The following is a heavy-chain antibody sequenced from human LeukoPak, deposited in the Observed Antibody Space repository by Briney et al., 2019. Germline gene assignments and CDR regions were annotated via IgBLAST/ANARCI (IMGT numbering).Heavy chain of an antibody. V-gene: IGHV5-10-1*01. D-gene: IGHD2-2*01. J-gene: IGHJ5*02. Sequence: GESLKISCKGSGYSFTSYWISWVRQMPGKGLEWMGRIDPSDSYTNYSPSFQGHVTISADKSISTAYLQWRSLKASDTAMYYCARHYWRYCSSTSCSNWFDPWGQGTLVTVSS. CDR3: ARHYWRYCSSTSCSNWFDP. CDR1: GYSFTSYW. CDR2: IDPSDSYT.